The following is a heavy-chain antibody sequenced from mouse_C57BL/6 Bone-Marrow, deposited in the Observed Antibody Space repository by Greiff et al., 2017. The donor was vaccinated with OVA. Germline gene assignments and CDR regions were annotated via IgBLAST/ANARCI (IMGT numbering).Heavy chain of an antibody. V-gene: IGHV2-2*01. CDR1: GFSLTSYG. D-gene: IGHD1-1*01. CDR2: LWSGGST. Sequence: QVQLQQSGPGLVQPSQSLSITCTVSGFSLTSYGVHWVRQSPGKGLEWLGVLWSGGSTDYNAAFISRLSISKDNSKSQVFFKMNSLQADDTAIYYCARSYYYGSSLYYAMDYWGQGTSVTVSS. CDR3: ARSYYYGSSLYYAMDY. J-gene: IGHJ4*01.